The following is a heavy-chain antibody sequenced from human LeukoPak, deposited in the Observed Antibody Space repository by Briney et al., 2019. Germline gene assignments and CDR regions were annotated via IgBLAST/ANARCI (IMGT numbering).Heavy chain of an antibody. CDR2: IINSGST. CDR3: ARVRGARIRVVVTAIHFDY. J-gene: IGHJ4*02. D-gene: IGHD2-21*02. CDR1: SGSFSGYY. Sequence: PSETLSLTSAVYSGSFSGYYWSWICQPPGKGLEWIGEIINSGSTNYNPSLKSRVTISVDTSKTQFSLKLSSVTAADTAGYYFARVRGARIRVVVTAIHFDYWGQGTLVTVSS. V-gene: IGHV4-34*12.